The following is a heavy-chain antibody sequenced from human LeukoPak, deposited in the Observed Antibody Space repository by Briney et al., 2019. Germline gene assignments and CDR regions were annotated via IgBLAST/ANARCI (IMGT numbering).Heavy chain of an antibody. CDR3: ARGPDLLGYCSSTSCYNPFDP. Sequence: ASVKVSCKASGGTFSSYAISWVRQAPGQGLEWMGGIIPIFGTANYAQKFQGRVTITTDESTSTAYMELSSLRSEDTAVYYCARGPDLLGYCSSTSCYNPFDPWGQGTLVTVSS. V-gene: IGHV1-69*05. D-gene: IGHD2-2*02. CDR1: GGTFSSYA. J-gene: IGHJ5*02. CDR2: IIPIFGTA.